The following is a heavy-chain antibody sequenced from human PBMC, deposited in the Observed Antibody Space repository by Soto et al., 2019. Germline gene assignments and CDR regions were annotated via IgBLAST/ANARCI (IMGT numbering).Heavy chain of an antibody. Sequence: EVQLVESGGDLVQPGGSLRLSCAASGFTFSSFEFNWVRQAPGKGLEWVSYIDVSGTGIYYADSVKGRFTISRDNAKNSMDLQMNSLRAEDSAVYYCARGRAVGSHFGSWGQGTLVTVSS. D-gene: IGHD1-26*01. V-gene: IGHV3-48*03. CDR3: ARGRAVGSHFGS. CDR1: GFTFSSFE. CDR2: IDVSGTGI. J-gene: IGHJ4*02.